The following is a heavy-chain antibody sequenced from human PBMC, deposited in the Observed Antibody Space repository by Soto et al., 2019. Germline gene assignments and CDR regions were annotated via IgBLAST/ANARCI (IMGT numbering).Heavy chain of an antibody. CDR3: VNWNDEDVD. J-gene: IGHJ4*01. Sequence: EVHLLESGGGFVQPGGSLRLSCVASGFTSSSYAMTWVRQAPGKGLEWVASISGSAISTEYADSVRGRFTISRDNSKNTVFLQMQSLRADDSATYYCVNWNDEDVDWGQGTLVAVSS. V-gene: IGHV3-23*01. D-gene: IGHD1-1*01. CDR2: ISGSAIST. CDR1: GFTSSSYA.